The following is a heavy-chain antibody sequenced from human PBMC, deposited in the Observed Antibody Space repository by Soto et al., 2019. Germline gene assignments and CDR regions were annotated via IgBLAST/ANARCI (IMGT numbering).Heavy chain of an antibody. CDR1: GGSISSYY. Sequence: SETLSLTCTVSGGSISSYYWSWIRQPPGKGLEWIGYIYYSGSTNYNPSLKSRVTISVDTSKNQFSLKLSSVTAADTAVYYCAREDCSSTSCYPPYYYYGMDVWGQGTTVTVSS. CDR2: IYYSGST. CDR3: AREDCSSTSCYPPYYYYGMDV. J-gene: IGHJ6*02. V-gene: IGHV4-59*01. D-gene: IGHD2-2*01.